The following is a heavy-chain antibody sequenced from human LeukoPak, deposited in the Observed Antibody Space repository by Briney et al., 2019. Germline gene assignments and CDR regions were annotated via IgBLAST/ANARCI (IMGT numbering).Heavy chain of an antibody. CDR1: GGSFSGYY. J-gene: IGHJ5*02. CDR3: ARLPSLMITFGGVIVRTNWFDP. Sequence: SETLSPTCAVYGGSFSGYYWSWIRQPPGKGLEWIGEINHSGSTNYNPSLKSRVTISVDTSKNQFSLKLSSVTAADTAVYYCARLPSLMITFGGVIVRTNWFDPWGQGTLVTVSS. V-gene: IGHV4-34*01. D-gene: IGHD3-16*02. CDR2: INHSGST.